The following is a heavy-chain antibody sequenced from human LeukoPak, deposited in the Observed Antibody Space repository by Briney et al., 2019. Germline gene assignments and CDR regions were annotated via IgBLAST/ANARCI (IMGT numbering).Heavy chain of an antibody. Sequence: ASVKVSCKASGYTSTSYGISWVRQAPGQGLEWMGWISAYNGNTNYAQKLQGRVTMTTDTSTSTAYMELRSLRSDDTAVYYCARSAATYYYYYMDVWGKGTTVTVSS. V-gene: IGHV1-18*01. CDR1: GYTSTSYG. J-gene: IGHJ6*03. D-gene: IGHD6-13*01. CDR2: ISAYNGNT. CDR3: ARSAATYYYYYMDV.